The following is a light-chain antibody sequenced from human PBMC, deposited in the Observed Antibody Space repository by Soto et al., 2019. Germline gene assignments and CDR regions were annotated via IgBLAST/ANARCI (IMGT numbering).Light chain of an antibody. Sequence: DIQMTQSPSTLSASVGDRVTITCRASQSISSWLACYQQRPGKAPNLLIHTASTLKSGVPSRFIGSGSGTEFTLTISSRQPDDFAAYYCQYYDVNSGLTFGGGTKVE. CDR3: QYYDVNSGLT. J-gene: IGKJ4*01. V-gene: IGKV1-5*03. CDR1: QSISSW. CDR2: TAS.